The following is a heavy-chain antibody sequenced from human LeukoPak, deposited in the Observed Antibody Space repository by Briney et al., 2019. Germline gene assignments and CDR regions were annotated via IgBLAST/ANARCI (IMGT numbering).Heavy chain of an antibody. J-gene: IGHJ4*02. V-gene: IGHV1-2*02. CDR2: FNPYNGNT. CDR3: ARAEGLQLYPTDY. D-gene: IGHD4-11*01. Sequence: ASVKVSCKTSGYTFTAYFIHWVRQAPGQGLDWMGWFNPYNGNTHSAQTFQGRLTMTGDTSISAASLELSELTSDDTAIYYCARAEGLQLYPTDYWGQGTPVTVSS. CDR1: GYTFTAYF.